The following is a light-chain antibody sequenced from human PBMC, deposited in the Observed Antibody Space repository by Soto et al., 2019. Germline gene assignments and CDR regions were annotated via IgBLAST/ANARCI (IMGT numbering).Light chain of an antibody. V-gene: IGLV2-14*01. CDR3: SSYTSSSTWV. Sequence: QSALTQPASVSGSPGQSITISCTGTSSDVGSYNYVSWYQQHPGKAPALIISEVSNRPSGVSSRFSGSKSGNTASLTISGLQAEDEADYYCSSYTSSSTWVFGGGTKVTVL. CDR2: EVS. CDR1: SSDVGSYNY. J-gene: IGLJ3*02.